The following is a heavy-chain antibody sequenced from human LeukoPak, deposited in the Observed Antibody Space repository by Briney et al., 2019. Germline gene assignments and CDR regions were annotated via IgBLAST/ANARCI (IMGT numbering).Heavy chain of an antibody. V-gene: IGHV1-46*01. CDR2: VNPSDNSR. Sequence: ASVKVSCKASGYTLSSSYMHWVRQAPGQGLEGMGVVNPSDNSRTYAQKFKGRVTMTRDRSTSTVSMELSSLRSDDTAVYYCARGDIDHWGQGTLVTVSS. CDR1: GYTLSSSY. CDR3: ARGDIDH. J-gene: IGHJ4*02.